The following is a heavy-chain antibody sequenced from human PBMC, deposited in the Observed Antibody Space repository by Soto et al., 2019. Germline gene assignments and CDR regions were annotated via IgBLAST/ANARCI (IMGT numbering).Heavy chain of an antibody. CDR2: IWYDGSNK. D-gene: IGHD3-22*01. CDR3: ARESNYYDSSGYSAFVDY. Sequence: QVQLVESGGGVVQPGRSLRLSCAASGFTFSSYGMHWVRQAPGKGLEWVAVIWYDGSNKYYVDSVKGRFTISRDNSKNTLYLQMNSLRAEDTAVYYCARESNYYDSSGYSAFVDYWGQGTLVTVSS. J-gene: IGHJ4*02. CDR1: GFTFSSYG. V-gene: IGHV3-33*01.